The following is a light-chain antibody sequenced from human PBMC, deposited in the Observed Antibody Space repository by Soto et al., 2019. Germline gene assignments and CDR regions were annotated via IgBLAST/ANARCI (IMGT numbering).Light chain of an antibody. CDR3: QTWDRNTVV. J-gene: IGLJ2*01. Sequence: SYELTQPPSVSVSPGQTASITCSGDKLGDKYASWYQQKPGQSPVLVIYQDTKRPSGIPERFSGSNSGNTATLTISGTQAMDETDYYCQTWDRNTVVFGGGTKVTVL. V-gene: IGLV3-1*01. CDR1: KLGDKY. CDR2: QDT.